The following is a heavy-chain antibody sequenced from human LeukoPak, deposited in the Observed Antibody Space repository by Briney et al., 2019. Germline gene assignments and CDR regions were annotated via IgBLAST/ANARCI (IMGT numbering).Heavy chain of an antibody. V-gene: IGHV4-59*01. CDR3: AREGGGYCSGGSCYSLPTYYFDY. CDR2: IYYSGNT. Sequence: SETLSLTCTVSGGSISSYYWSWIRQPPGKGLEWIGYIYYSGNTNYNPSLKSRVTISVDTSKNQFSLKLSSVTAADTAVYYCAREGGGYCSGGSCYSLPTYYFDYWGQGTLVTVSS. D-gene: IGHD2-15*01. J-gene: IGHJ4*02. CDR1: GGSISSYY.